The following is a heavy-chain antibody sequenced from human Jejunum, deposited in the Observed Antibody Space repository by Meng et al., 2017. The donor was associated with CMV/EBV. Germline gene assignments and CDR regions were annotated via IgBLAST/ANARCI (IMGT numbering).Heavy chain of an antibody. CDR3: ARDGEGRWLQLGC. Sequence: SGDSISRGGYFWGWVGQRPGKGLGWIGSIDYSGTTRYNPSLGSRVVISVDTSMNQLTLRLDSVTAADTAVYYCARDGEGRWLQLGCWGQGTLVTVSS. J-gene: IGHJ4*02. CDR1: GDSISRGGYF. D-gene: IGHD5-24*01. CDR2: IDYSGTT. V-gene: IGHV4-39*06.